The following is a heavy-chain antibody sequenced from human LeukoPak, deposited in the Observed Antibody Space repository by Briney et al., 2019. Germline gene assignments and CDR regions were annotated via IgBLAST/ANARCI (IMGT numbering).Heavy chain of an antibody. CDR2: INHSGST. V-gene: IGHV4-34*01. J-gene: IGHJ6*03. CDR1: GGSFSGYY. CDR3: ARPARRRIVVVKDYYYMDV. D-gene: IGHD3-22*01. Sequence: SETLSLTCAVSGGSFSGYYWSWIRQPPGKGLEWIGEINHSGSTNYNPSLKSRVTISVDTSKNQFSLKLSSVTAADTAVYYCARPARRRIVVVKDYYYMDVWGKGTTVTVSS.